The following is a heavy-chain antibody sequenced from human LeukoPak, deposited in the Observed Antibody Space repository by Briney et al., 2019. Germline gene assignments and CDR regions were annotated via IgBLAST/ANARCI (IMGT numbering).Heavy chain of an antibody. V-gene: IGHV1-69*13. J-gene: IGHJ3*02. CDR1: GGTFSSYA. D-gene: IGHD4-17*01. Sequence: SVKVSCRASGGTFSSYAISWVRQAPGQGLEWMGGIIPIFGTANYAQKFQGRVTITADESTSTAYMELSSLRSEDTAVYYCARDAVTNRDAFDIWGQGTMVTVSS. CDR2: IIPIFGTA. CDR3: ARDAVTNRDAFDI.